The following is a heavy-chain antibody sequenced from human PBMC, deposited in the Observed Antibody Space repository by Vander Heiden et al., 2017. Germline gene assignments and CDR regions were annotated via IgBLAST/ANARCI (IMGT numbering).Heavy chain of an antibody. J-gene: IGHJ4*02. D-gene: IGHD6-19*01. Sequence: QAQLVEYGGGVVQPGRSLRLSCAASGFNFRNYGIHWVRQAPGKGLEWVAVLWSDGSSQFYAESVRGRFTVSRDNPKNTAFLQMNSLRGEDTAVYYCASATVAGIDYWGQGTLVAVSS. V-gene: IGHV3-33*01. CDR1: GFNFRNYG. CDR2: LWSDGSSQ. CDR3: ASATVAGIDY.